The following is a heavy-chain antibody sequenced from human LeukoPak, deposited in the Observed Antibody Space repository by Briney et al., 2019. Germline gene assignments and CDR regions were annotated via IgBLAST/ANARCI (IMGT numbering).Heavy chain of an antibody. D-gene: IGHD2-2*01. V-gene: IGHV1-18*01. J-gene: IGHJ6*02. CDR2: ISAYNGNT. CDR3: ARETMLDFRVPIGMDV. Sequence: PQASVKVSCKASGYTFTSYGISWVRQAPGQGLEWMGWISAYNGNTNYAQKLQGRVTMTTDTSTSTAYMELSSLRSEDTAVYYCARETMLDFRVPIGMDVWGQGTTVTVSS. CDR1: GYTFTSYG.